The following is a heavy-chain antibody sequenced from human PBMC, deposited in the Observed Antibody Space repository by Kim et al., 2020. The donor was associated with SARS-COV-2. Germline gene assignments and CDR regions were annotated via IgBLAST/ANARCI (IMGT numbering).Heavy chain of an antibody. Sequence: GGSLRLSCAASGFTFSSYGMHWVRQAPGKGLEWVAVISYDGSNKYYADSVKGRFTISRDNSKNTLYLQMNSLRAEDTAVYYCAKDPRYYYDSSGYYPTHYYYYGMDVWGQGTTVTVSS. V-gene: IGHV3-30*18. CDR2: ISYDGSNK. J-gene: IGHJ6*02. D-gene: IGHD3-22*01. CDR1: GFTFSSYG. CDR3: AKDPRYYYDSSGYYPTHYYYYGMDV.